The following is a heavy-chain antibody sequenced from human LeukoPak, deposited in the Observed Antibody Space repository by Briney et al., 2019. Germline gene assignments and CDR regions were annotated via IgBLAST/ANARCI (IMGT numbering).Heavy chain of an antibody. J-gene: IGHJ4*02. D-gene: IGHD3-3*01. CDR3: ARAVRDDFGSKGYFDY. CDR1: GFTVSSNY. V-gene: IGHV3-53*01. Sequence: PGGSLRLSCAASGFTVSSNYMSWVRQAPGKGLEWVSVIYSGGSTYYADSVKGRSTISRDNSKNTLYLQMNSLRAEDTAVYYCARAVRDDFGSKGYFDYWGQGTLVTVSS. CDR2: IYSGGST.